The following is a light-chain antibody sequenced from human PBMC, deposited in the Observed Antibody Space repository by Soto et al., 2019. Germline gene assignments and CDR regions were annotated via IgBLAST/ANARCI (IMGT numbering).Light chain of an antibody. CDR3: QQRSNWHPIT. Sequence: EIVLTQSPATLSLSPGERATLSCRASQSVSSYLAWYQQKPGQAPRLLIYDASNRATGIPARFSGSGSGTDFTLTISSREPADVAVYYCQQRSNWHPITFGQGTRLEIK. J-gene: IGKJ5*01. V-gene: IGKV3-11*01. CDR1: QSVSSY. CDR2: DAS.